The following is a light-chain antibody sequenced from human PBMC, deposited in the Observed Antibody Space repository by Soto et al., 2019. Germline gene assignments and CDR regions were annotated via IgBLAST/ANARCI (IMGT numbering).Light chain of an antibody. J-gene: IGLJ1*01. CDR1: SSNIGGAYD. CDR2: GNT. Sequence: QSVLTQPPSVSGAPGQRVTISCTGSSSNIGGAYDVHWYQQLPGTAPKLLIYGNTNRPSGVPDRFSASTSATSASLAITGLQAEDEGDYYCQSYDNRLSGYVFGTGTKLTVL. V-gene: IGLV1-40*01. CDR3: QSYDNRLSGYV.